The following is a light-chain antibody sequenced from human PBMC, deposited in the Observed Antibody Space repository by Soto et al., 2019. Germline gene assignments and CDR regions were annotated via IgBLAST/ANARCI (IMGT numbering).Light chain of an antibody. J-gene: IGLJ1*01. CDR1: SSDVGSYNR. Sequence: QSVLTQPPSVSGSPGQSVTISCTGTSSDVGSYNRVSWYQQPPGTAPKLMIYEVSNRPSGVPDRFSGSKSGNTASLTISGLQPEDEADYYCNSYTSSNTYVFGTGTTVTVL. V-gene: IGLV2-18*02. CDR3: NSYTSSNTYV. CDR2: EVS.